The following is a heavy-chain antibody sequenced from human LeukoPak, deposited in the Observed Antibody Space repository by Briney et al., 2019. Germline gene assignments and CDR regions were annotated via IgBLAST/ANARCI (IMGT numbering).Heavy chain of an antibody. D-gene: IGHD6-19*01. Sequence: GGSLRLSCAASGFTFSAYAITWVRQAPGKGLEWGSAIRGNSERTYYADSVRGRFTISRDNSKDTVYLQISSLRVEDTAVYYCAREQSGTRGWYTVDYWGQGTLVAVSS. CDR1: GFTFSAYA. J-gene: IGHJ4*02. V-gene: IGHV3-23*01. CDR3: AREQSGTRGWYTVDY. CDR2: IRGNSERT.